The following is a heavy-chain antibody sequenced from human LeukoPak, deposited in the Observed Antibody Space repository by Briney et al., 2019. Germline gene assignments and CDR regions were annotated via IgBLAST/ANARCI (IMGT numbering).Heavy chain of an antibody. J-gene: IGHJ4*02. D-gene: IGHD1-1*01. Sequence: ASVKVSCKASGYTFSSHDINWVRQATGQGLEWMGWMNPNSGNTGYAQKFQGRVIMTRGTSINTAYLEFYSLRSEDTAVYYCARGYSPTLRTTGNDYWGQGTLVTVSS. CDR1: GYTFSSHD. CDR3: ARGYSPTLRTTGNDY. V-gene: IGHV1-8*01. CDR2: MNPNSGNT.